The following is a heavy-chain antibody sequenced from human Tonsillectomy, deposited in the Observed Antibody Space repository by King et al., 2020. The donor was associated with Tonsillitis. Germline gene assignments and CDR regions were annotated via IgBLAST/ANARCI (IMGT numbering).Heavy chain of an antibody. Sequence: VQLVESGGVVVQPGGSLRLSCAASGFTFDDYAMHWVRQAPGKGLEWVSLISWDGGSTYYADSVKGRFTISRDNSKNSLYLQMNSLRAEDTALYYCAKEGGHYDILTGYQYYFDYWGQGTLLTVPS. V-gene: IGHV3-43D*03. D-gene: IGHD3-9*01. CDR3: AKEGGHYDILTGYQYYFDY. CDR1: GFTFDDYA. J-gene: IGHJ4*02. CDR2: ISWDGGST.